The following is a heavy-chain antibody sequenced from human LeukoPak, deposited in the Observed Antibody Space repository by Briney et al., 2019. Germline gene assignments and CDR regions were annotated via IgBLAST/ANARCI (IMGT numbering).Heavy chain of an antibody. CDR3: ARGEKSGVAYTNWLDS. CDR2: IKPDGSEQ. D-gene: IGHD3-3*01. Sequence: GGSLRLSYAASGFTFSDYYMSWVRQAPGEGLDWVAAIKPDGSEQYYVDSVKGRFTISRDNAKNSLFLQMNSLRAEDTALYYCARGEKSGVAYTNWLDSWGQGTLVPVSS. CDR1: GFTFSDYY. J-gene: IGHJ5*01. V-gene: IGHV3-7*01.